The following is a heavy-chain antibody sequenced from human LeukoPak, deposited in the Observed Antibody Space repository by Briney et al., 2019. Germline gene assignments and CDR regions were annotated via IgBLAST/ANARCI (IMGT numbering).Heavy chain of an antibody. J-gene: IGHJ4*02. D-gene: IGHD2-15*01. CDR1: GFTFSSYS. V-gene: IGHV3-21*01. CDR3: ARGPRVAATPGGDY. Sequence: PGGSLRLSCAASGFTFSSYSMNWVRQAPGKGLEWVSSISSSSSYIYYADSVKGRFTISRDNAKNSLYLQMNSLRAGDTAVYYCARGPRVAATPGGDYWGQGTLVTVSS. CDR2: ISSSSSYI.